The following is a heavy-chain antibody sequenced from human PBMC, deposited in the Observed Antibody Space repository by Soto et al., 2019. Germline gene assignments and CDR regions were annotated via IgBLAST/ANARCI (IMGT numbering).Heavy chain of an antibody. CDR2: IYYSGST. CDR1: GGSLSTYY. V-gene: IGHV4-59*01. J-gene: IGHJ4*02. CDR3: ARGGGVDALDY. D-gene: IGHD3-16*01. Sequence: QVQLQESGPGLVKPSETLSLSCAVSGGSLSTYYWSWIRQPPGKGLEWIGYIYYSGSTTYNPSLKSRVTISVDMSKNQFSLNLSSLTAADTAVNYCARGGGVDALDYWGQGTLVTVSS.